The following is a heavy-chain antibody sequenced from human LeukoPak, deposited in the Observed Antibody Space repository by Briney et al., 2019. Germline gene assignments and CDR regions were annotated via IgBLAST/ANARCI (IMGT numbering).Heavy chain of an antibody. V-gene: IGHV4-39*01. CDR3: GHDAFDI. CDR1: GGSISSSSYY. CDR2: IYYSGST. J-gene: IGHJ3*02. Sequence: SETLSLPCTVSGGSISSSSYYWGWIRQPPGKGLEWIGNIYYSGSTYYNPSLKSRVTISVDTSKNQFSLKLSSVTAADTAVYYCGHDAFDIWGQGTMVTVSS.